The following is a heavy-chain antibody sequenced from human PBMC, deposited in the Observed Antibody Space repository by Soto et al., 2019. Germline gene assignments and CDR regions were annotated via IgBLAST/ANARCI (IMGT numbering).Heavy chain of an antibody. Sequence: QVQLVQSGAEEKKPGASVKVSCKASGYRFTGHYMYWVRQAPGQGLEWMGWINPNSGGTTYPQKFQGRVNMTTDTSTSTAYMELSSLKSDNTAVYYWARPWDRAPLIDHGGQGTLVTVSS. V-gene: IGHV1-2*02. J-gene: IGHJ4*02. CDR1: GYRFTGHY. CDR3: ARPWDRAPLIDH. CDR2: INPNSGGT. D-gene: IGHD5-18*01.